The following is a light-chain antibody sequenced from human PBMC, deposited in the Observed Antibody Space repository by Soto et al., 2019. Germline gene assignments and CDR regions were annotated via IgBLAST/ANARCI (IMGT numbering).Light chain of an antibody. Sequence: QSVLTQPASVSGFPGQSITISCTGTSSDVGAYNYVSWYQQHPGKAPKLMIYDVNNRPSGISNRFSGSKSGNTASLTVSGLQAEDEADYYCSSYTDMNTQVFGGGTKLTVL. CDR2: DVN. J-gene: IGLJ2*01. CDR3: SSYTDMNTQV. CDR1: SSDVGAYNY. V-gene: IGLV2-14*03.